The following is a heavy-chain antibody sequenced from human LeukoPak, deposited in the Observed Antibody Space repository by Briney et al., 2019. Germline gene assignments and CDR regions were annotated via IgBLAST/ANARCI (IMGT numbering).Heavy chain of an antibody. Sequence: SETLSLTRAVSGYSLGKNYYWGWVRQPPGKGLEWIGRIYGTGSTSYNPSLMNRVTMSVDTSKNHFSLKLTSVTAADTAVYYCARYDSRGIAPPRFDYWGQGILVTISS. CDR2: IYGTGST. CDR3: ARYDSRGIAPPRFDY. J-gene: IGHJ4*02. CDR1: GYSLGKNYY. D-gene: IGHD4-23*01. V-gene: IGHV4-38-2*01.